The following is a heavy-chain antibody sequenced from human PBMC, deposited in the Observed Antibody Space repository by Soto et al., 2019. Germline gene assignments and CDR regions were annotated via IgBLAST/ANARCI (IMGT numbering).Heavy chain of an antibody. Sequence: GSLRLSCAASGFTFSSYGMHWVRQAPGKGLEWVAVISYDGSNKYYADSVKGRFTISRDNSKNTLYLQMNSLRAEDTAVYYCAKGSRCSGGSCYGGLFYYWGQGTLVTVSS. CDR1: GFTFSSYG. D-gene: IGHD2-15*01. V-gene: IGHV3-30*18. CDR3: AKGSRCSGGSCYGGLFYY. J-gene: IGHJ4*02. CDR2: ISYDGSNK.